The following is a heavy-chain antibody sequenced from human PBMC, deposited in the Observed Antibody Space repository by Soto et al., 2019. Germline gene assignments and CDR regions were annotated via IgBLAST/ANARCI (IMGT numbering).Heavy chain of an antibody. J-gene: IGHJ1*01. CDR3: AEDHEGGYCSSSSCFEYFQH. D-gene: IGHD2-2*01. CDR2: ISGSGGST. Sequence: GSLRLSCAASEFTFSSYAMSWVRQAPGKGLEWVSTISGSGGSTYYADSVQGRFTISRDNSNSTLYLQMNSLRAEDTAVYYCAEDHEGGYCSSSSCFEYFQHWGQGTLVTVS. V-gene: IGHV3-23*01. CDR1: EFTFSSYA.